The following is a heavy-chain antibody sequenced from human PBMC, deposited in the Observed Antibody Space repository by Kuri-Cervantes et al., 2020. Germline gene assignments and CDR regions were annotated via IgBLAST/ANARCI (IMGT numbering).Heavy chain of an antibody. J-gene: IGHJ6*03. D-gene: IGHD3-3*01. CDR3: ARVTGDYDFWSGYPQDYYYYYMDV. Sequence: GGSLRLSCAASGFTLSSYWMSWARQAPGKGLEWVANIKQDGSEKYYVDSVKGRFTISRDNAKNSLYLQMNSLRAEDTAVYYCARVTGDYDFWSGYPQDYYYYYMDVWGKGTTVTVSS. CDR2: IKQDGSEK. V-gene: IGHV3-7*01. CDR1: GFTLSSYW.